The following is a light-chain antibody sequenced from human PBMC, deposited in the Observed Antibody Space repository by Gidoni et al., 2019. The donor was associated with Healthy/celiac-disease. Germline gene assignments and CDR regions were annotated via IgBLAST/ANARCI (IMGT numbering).Light chain of an antibody. Sequence: SYELTQPPSVSVSPGQTARITCSGDALPQKYAYWYQQKSGQAPVLVIYEDRKRPSGIPERFSGSSSGTMVTLTISGAQVEDEADYYCYSTDSSGNHRVFGGGTKLTVL. J-gene: IGLJ2*01. CDR3: YSTDSSGNHRV. CDR1: ALPQKY. V-gene: IGLV3-10*01. CDR2: EDR.